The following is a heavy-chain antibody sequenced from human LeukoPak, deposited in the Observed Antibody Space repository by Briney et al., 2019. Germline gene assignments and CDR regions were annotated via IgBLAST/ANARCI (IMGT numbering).Heavy chain of an antibody. V-gene: IGHV1-69*04. D-gene: IGHD6-13*01. Sequence: SVKVSCKASGDTFSSYAISWVRQAPGQGLEWVGRIIPSLGTPNYAQKFQGRVTITADRSTTTAYMELSSLRFEDTAVYYCARAGSSRFSVPYYFNYWGQGTPVTVSS. CDR3: ARAGSSRFSVPYYFNY. J-gene: IGHJ4*02. CDR2: IIPSLGTP. CDR1: GDTFSSYA.